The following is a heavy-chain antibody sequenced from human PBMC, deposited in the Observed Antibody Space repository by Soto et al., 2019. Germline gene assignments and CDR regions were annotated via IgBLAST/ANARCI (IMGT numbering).Heavy chain of an antibody. D-gene: IGHD3-10*01. CDR3: ATHPGGGGY. J-gene: IGHJ4*02. V-gene: IGHV3-53*01. CDR1: GFTVSNNY. Sequence: EVQLVESGGGLIQPGGSLRLSCAVSGFTVSNNYMSWVRQAPGKGLEGVSVIYSGGYTAYGDSVKGRFTISRDNSKTPLFLKMNSPRAAAPAVFSWATHPGGGGYWGQGTLVTVSS. CDR2: IYSGGYT.